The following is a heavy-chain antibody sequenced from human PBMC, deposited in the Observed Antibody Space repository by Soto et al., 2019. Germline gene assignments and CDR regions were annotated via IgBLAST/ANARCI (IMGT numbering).Heavy chain of an antibody. CDR1: GFTFSSYA. V-gene: IGHV3-30-3*01. CDR2: ISYDGSNK. D-gene: IGHD4-4*01. Sequence: QVQLVESGGGVVQPGRSLRLSCAASGFTFSSYAMHWVRQAPGKGLEWVAVISYDGSNKYYADSVKGRFTISRDNSKNTLYLQMNSLRAEDTAVYYCARVGREDGTVTPGDYWGQGTLVTVSS. CDR3: ARVGREDGTVTPGDY. J-gene: IGHJ4*02.